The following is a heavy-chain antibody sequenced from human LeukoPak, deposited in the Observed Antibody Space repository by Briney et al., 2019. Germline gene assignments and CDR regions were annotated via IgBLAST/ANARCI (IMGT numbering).Heavy chain of an antibody. J-gene: IGHJ5*01. V-gene: IGHV1-2*02. D-gene: IGHD1-26*01. CDR3: ARASGSYWWFDS. CDR2: INPNSGGT. CDR1: GYTFTGYY. Sequence: ASVKVCCKASGYTFTGYYIHWVRQAPGQGLEWMGWINPNSGGTNYAQKFQGSVTMTRDTSISTVYMELSRLRSGDTAVYYCARASGSYWWFDSWGQGTLVTVSS.